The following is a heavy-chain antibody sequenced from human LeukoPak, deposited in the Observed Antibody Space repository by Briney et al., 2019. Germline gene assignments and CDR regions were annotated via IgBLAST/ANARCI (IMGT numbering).Heavy chain of an antibody. J-gene: IGHJ5*02. CDR3: TRTLGVPSAFDP. D-gene: IGHD2-2*01. CDR1: GFTFRSFW. Sequence: GGSLRLSCAASGFTFRSFWMHWVRQTPGKGLLWVSRINSDGTSTTYADSVKGRFTISRDNAKNTVYLQMNSLRAEDTAVYYCTRTLGVPSAFDPWGQGTLVTVSS. V-gene: IGHV3-74*01. CDR2: INSDGTST.